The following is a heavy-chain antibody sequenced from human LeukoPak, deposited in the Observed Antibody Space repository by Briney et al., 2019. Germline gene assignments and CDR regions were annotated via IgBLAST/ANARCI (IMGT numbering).Heavy chain of an antibody. J-gene: IGHJ4*02. CDR3: ARLPAAGTKTDY. CDR2: INPNSGGT. D-gene: IGHD6-13*01. Sequence: ASVKVSCKASGYTFTGYYMHWVRQAPGQGLEWMGWINPNSGGTNYAQKFQGRVTMTRNTSISTAYMELSSLRSEDTAVYYCARLPAAGTKTDYWGQGALVTVSS. V-gene: IGHV1-2*02. CDR1: GYTFTGYY.